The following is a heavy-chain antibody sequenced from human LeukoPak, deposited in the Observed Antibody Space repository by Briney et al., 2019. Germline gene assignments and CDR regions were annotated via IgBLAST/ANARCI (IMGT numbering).Heavy chain of an antibody. CDR1: GFTFSSYA. Sequence: GGSLRLSCAASGFTFSSYAMTWVRQAPGKGLECVSVISGSGGNTYYADSVKGRFTISRDNSKNTLYLQMNSLGAEDTAVYYCALVVAATPPSWGQGTLVTVSS. D-gene: IGHD2-15*01. V-gene: IGHV3-23*01. CDR2: ISGSGGNT. CDR3: ALVVAATPPS. J-gene: IGHJ4*02.